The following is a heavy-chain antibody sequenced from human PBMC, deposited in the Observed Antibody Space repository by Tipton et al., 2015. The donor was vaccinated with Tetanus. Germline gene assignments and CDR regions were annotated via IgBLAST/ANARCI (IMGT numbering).Heavy chain of an antibody. V-gene: IGHV3-23*01. D-gene: IGHD5-18*01. CDR1: GFTFSRYA. CDR3: TRDVNVDTTLVTPRVGTPWEQGGGRFFGSFDC. J-gene: IGHJ4*02. CDR2: ISGSGGNT. Sequence: SLRLSCAASGFTFSRYAMSWVRQSPGKGLEWVSGISGSGGNTYYTDSVKGRFTISRDNSKNTLYLQMNIVRAEDTAKYYCTRDVNVDTTLVTPRVGTPWEQGGGRFFGSFDCWGQGILVTVSS.